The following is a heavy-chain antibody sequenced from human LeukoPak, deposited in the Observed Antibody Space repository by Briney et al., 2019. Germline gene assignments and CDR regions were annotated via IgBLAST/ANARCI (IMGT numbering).Heavy chain of an antibody. CDR2: ISGSGGST. Sequence: GGSPRLSCAASGFTFSSYAMSWVRQAPGKGLEWVSAISGSGGSTYYADSVKGRFTISRDNSKNTLYLQMNSLRAEDTAVYYCAKGPYYDFWSGYYPSWGQGTLVTVSS. V-gene: IGHV3-23*01. CDR1: GFTFSSYA. J-gene: IGHJ4*02. D-gene: IGHD3-3*01. CDR3: AKGPYYDFWSGYYPS.